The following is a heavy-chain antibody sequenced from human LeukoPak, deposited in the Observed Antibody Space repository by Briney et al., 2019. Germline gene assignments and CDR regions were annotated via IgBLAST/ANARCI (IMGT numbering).Heavy chain of an antibody. Sequence: ASVKVSCKASGYTFTGYYMHWVRQAPGQGLEWMGWINPNSGGTNYAQKFQGRVTMTRDTSISTAYMELSRLRSDDTAVYYCARVGYGNPFDAFDIWGQGTMVTVSS. CDR1: GYTFTGYY. CDR3: ARVGYGNPFDAFDI. CDR2: INPNSGGT. V-gene: IGHV1-2*02. J-gene: IGHJ3*02. D-gene: IGHD5-12*01.